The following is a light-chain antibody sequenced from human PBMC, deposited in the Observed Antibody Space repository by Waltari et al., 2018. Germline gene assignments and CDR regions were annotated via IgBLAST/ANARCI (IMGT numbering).Light chain of an antibody. CDR1: SSHIENNY. CDR3: GTWDNSLII. J-gene: IGLJ2*01. CDR2: DNN. V-gene: IGLV1-51*01. Sequence: QSVLTQPPSVSAAPVQKVTISCSGSSSHIENNYVSWYQQLPGTAPKLLIYDNNKRPSGIPDRFSGSKSGTSATLGITGLQTGDEADYYCGTWDNSLIIFGGGTKVTVL.